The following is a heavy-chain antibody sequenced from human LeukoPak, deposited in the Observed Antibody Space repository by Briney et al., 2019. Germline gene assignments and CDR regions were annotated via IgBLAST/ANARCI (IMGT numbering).Heavy chain of an antibody. D-gene: IGHD1-26*01. CDR2: ISSSSSTI. J-gene: IGHJ4*02. V-gene: IGHV3-48*04. CDR1: GFTFSRYS. CDR3: ARGVSGATDYFDY. Sequence: PGGSLRLSCAASGFTFSRYSMNWVRQAPGKGVERVSYISSSSSTIYYADSVKGRFTISRDNAKNSLYLQMNSLRAEDTAVYYCARGVSGATDYFDYWGQGTLVTVSS.